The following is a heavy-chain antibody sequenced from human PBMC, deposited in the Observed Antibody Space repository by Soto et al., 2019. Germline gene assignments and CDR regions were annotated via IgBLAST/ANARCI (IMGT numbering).Heavy chain of an antibody. CDR2: INHSGST. CDR1: GGAFSGYY. J-gene: IGHJ6*02. CDR3: ARGKSIAARPTYYYYGMDV. Sequence: SETLSLTCAVYGGAFSGYYWILIRHAPVKWREWIGEINHSGSTNYNPSLKSRVTISVDTSKNQFSLKLSSVTAADTAVYYCARGKSIAARPTYYYYGMDVWGQGTTVTVSS. V-gene: IGHV4-34*01. D-gene: IGHD6-6*01.